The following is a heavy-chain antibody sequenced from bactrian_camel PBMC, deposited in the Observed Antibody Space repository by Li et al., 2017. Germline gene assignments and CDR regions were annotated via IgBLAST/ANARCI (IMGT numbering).Heavy chain of an antibody. V-gene: IGHV3S53*01. CDR3: ATKMGRDGGGWFNFSMCRRGSIY. J-gene: IGHJ4*01. CDR2: IERDGTT. D-gene: IGHD6*01. CDR1: ELPDSNTW. Sequence: HVQLVESGGGSVQAGGSLTLSCAVHELPDSNTWMGWFRQPPGKERELVAYIERDGTTTYAQSVKGRFTISQDNTKNTVYLQMDSLKPEDSAVYYCATKMGRDGGGWFNFSMCRRGSIYWGQGTQVTVS.